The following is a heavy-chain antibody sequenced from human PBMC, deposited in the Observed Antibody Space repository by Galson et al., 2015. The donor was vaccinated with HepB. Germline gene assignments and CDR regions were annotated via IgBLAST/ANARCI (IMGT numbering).Heavy chain of an antibody. CDR3: AKQADIVAPCDY. J-gene: IGHJ4*02. CDR2: IYPGDSAT. D-gene: IGHD2-15*01. Sequence: QSGAEVKKPGESLKISCQASGYSFSTHWIGWVRQVPGQGLEWLGIIYPGDSATKYSPAFQGHVTISVDRSVTSAYLQSTSLKVSDTATSFCAKQADIVAPCDYWGQGTLVTGSS. V-gene: IGHV5-51*01. CDR1: GYSFSTHW.